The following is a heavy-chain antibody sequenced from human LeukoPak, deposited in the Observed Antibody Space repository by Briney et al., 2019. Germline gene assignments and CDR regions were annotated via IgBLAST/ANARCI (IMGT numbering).Heavy chain of an antibody. CDR2: ITGGADIT. D-gene: IGHD2-15*01. Sequence: GGSLRLSCAASGFTFSNYAMTWVRQAPGKGLEWVSLITGGADITYYADSVKGRFTISRDNSKNMLFLQMNSLRVEDTAVYYCAKDPPSGYCSGGTCTDSLFDSWGQGTLVTVSS. J-gene: IGHJ4*02. CDR1: GFTFSNYA. V-gene: IGHV3-23*01. CDR3: AKDPPSGYCSGGTCTDSLFDS.